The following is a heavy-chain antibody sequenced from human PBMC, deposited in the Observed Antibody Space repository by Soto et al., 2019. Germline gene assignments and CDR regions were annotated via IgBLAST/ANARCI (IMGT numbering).Heavy chain of an antibody. V-gene: IGHV4-30-4*01. CDR1: GGSMSSGGYY. CDR3: ARGSPGDYYHGMDV. Sequence: QVQLQESGPGLVKPSQTLSLICKVSGGSMSSGGYYWSWIRQPPGRGLEWIGNIYDSGSTYYSPSLKSRVTISVDTSRNQFSLKLRSVTAADTAVYYCARGSPGDYYHGMDVWGQGTTVTVSS. CDR2: IYDSGST. J-gene: IGHJ6*02.